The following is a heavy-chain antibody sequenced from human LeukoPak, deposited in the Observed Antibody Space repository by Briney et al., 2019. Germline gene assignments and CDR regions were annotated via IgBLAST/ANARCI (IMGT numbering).Heavy chain of an antibody. CDR1: GYTFTGDY. V-gene: IGHV1-2*02. Sequence: ASVKVSCKASGYTFTGDYMHWIRQAPGQGPERVGWINPKNGGTKFARKFQDRVTMTRDTSISTAYLEMRRLRPDDTAIYYCARDKAYSDYGGYNWFDPWGQGTLVTVSS. CDR2: INPKNGGT. J-gene: IGHJ5*02. CDR3: ARDKAYSDYGGYNWFDP. D-gene: IGHD4-23*01.